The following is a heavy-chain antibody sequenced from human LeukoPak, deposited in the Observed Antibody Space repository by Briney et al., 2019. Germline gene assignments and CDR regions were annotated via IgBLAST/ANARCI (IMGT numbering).Heavy chain of an antibody. J-gene: IGHJ6*02. CDR1: GFTFGKYW. CDR3: ARDGQSLAPYAMDV. CDR2: IKLDGSEK. Sequence: PGGSLRLSCVASGFTFGKYWMSWVRQAPGKGLEWVANIKLDGSEKNYVDSVKGRFTISRDNTKNSLYLQMNSLRVEDTAVFYCARDGQSLAPYAMDVWGQGTTVIVSS. V-gene: IGHV3-7*03.